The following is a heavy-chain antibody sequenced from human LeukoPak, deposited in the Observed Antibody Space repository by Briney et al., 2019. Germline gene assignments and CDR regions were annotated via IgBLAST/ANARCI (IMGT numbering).Heavy chain of an antibody. CDR1: GFTFSSYA. J-gene: IGHJ4*02. Sequence: GGSLRLSCAASGFTFSSYAMSWVRQAPGKGLEWVSAISGSGGSTYYADSVKGRFTISRDNSKNTLYLQMNSLRAEDTAVYYCAKKRAWSSSSPTYFDYWGQGTLVTVSS. V-gene: IGHV3-23*01. CDR2: ISGSGGST. CDR3: AKKRAWSSSSPTYFDY. D-gene: IGHD6-6*01.